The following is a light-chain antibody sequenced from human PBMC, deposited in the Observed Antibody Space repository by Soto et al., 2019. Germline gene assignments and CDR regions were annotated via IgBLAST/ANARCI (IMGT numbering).Light chain of an antibody. CDR1: SSDVGGYNF. Sequence: SALTQPRSVSGSPGQPVTISCTGTSSDVGGYNFVSWYQQYPGKAPKLIIYDVSKRPSGVPDRFSGSKSGNTASLTISGLQAEDEADYYCCSYAGSYTLWVFGGGTKVTVL. CDR3: CSYAGSYTLWV. CDR2: DVS. J-gene: IGLJ3*02. V-gene: IGLV2-11*01.